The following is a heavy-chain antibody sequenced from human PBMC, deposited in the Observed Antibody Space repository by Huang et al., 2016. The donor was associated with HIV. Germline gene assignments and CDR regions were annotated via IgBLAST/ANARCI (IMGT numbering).Heavy chain of an antibody. D-gene: IGHD3-10*01. V-gene: IGHV1-8*01. CDR3: ARGFGINYNHEAFDV. CDR1: GYAFTNYD. J-gene: IGHJ3*01. CDR2: MNPKSGNV. Sequence: QIQLAQSGAEVKKPGASVKVSCKASGYAFTNYDNNWVRQASGKGLEWMGGMNPKSGNVGYTKKFQGRVAILRNSSINTSYLEVTSLTSEDTAVYYCARGFGINYNHEAFDVWGQGTMVTVSS.